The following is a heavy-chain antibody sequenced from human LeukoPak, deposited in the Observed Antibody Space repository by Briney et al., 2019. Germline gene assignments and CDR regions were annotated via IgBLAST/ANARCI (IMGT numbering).Heavy chain of an antibody. CDR3: ARAPRYCSSTSCSLTLDP. V-gene: IGHV1-69*06. D-gene: IGHD2-2*01. Sequence: ASVKVSCKASGGTFSSYAISWVRQAPGQGLEWMGGIIPIFGTANYAQKFQGRVTITADKSTSTAYMGLSSLRSEDTAVYYCARAPRYCSSTSCSLTLDPWGQGTLVTVSS. J-gene: IGHJ5*02. CDR1: GGTFSSYA. CDR2: IIPIFGTA.